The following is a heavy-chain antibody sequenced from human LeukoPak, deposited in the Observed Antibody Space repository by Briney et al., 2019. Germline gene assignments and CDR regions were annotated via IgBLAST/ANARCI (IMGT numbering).Heavy chain of an antibody. J-gene: IGHJ4*02. Sequence: PGGSLRRSCAASGFTFSSYSMNWVRQAPGKGLEWVSSISSSSSYIYYADSVKGRFTISRDNAKNSLYLQMNSLRAEDTAVYYCARVIAAAGYFDYWGQGTLVTVSS. D-gene: IGHD6-13*01. CDR3: ARVIAAAGYFDY. V-gene: IGHV3-21*01. CDR2: ISSSSSYI. CDR1: GFTFSSYS.